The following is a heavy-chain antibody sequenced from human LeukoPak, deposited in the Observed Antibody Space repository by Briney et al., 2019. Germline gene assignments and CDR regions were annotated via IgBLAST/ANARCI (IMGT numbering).Heavy chain of an antibody. CDR1: GGSMNTHY. V-gene: IGHV4-4*07. Sequence: PSETLSLTCSVSGGSMNTHYWNWIRQPAGKGLEWIGRIYTSGSTNHNPSLKSRDIMSLDTSKSQFSLSLSSVTAADTAVYYCARDNNGLYFGVRGFDIWGQGKMVIVSS. CDR2: IYTSGST. D-gene: IGHD3-3*01. J-gene: IGHJ3*02. CDR3: ARDNNGLYFGVRGFDI.